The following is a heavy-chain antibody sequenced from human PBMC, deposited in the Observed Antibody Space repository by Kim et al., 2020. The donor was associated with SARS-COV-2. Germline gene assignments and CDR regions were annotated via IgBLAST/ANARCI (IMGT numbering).Heavy chain of an antibody. CDR2: LFFDGDT. CDR1: GFSLNLPGIS. V-gene: IGHV2-70*19. CDR3: ARSYVHRGLDNGFDV. Sequence: SGPTLVNPTQTLTLTCSFSGFSLNLPGISVAWLRQPPGQALEWLAVLFFDGDTRYTPTLKTRLTISVGSSRNQVVLKMTRMDMVDTGTYYCARSYVHRGLDNGFDVWGRGTTVTVSS. D-gene: IGHD3-10*01. J-gene: IGHJ3*01.